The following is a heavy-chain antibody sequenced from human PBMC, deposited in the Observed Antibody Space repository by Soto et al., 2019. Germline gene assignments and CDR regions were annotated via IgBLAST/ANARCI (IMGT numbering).Heavy chain of an antibody. CDR3: ARLRVGFGELLQKGFDY. D-gene: IGHD3-10*01. J-gene: IGHJ4*02. V-gene: IGHV4-31*03. Sequence: VQLQESGPGLVKPSQTLSLTCTVSGGSISSGGYYWSWIRQHPGKGLEWIGYIYYSGSTYYNPSLKSRVTISVDTSKNQFSLKLSSVTAADTAVYYCARLRVGFGELLQKGFDYWGQGTLVTVSS. CDR2: IYYSGST. CDR1: GGSISSGGYY.